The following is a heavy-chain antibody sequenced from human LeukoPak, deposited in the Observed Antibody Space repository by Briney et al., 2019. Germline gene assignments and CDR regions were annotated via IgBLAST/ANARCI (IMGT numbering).Heavy chain of an antibody. J-gene: IGHJ4*02. V-gene: IGHV4-39*07. CDR1: SGSISSSTYY. CDR3: ARVEEGYSYGFDY. D-gene: IGHD5-18*01. CDR2: IYYSGST. Sequence: SETLSLTCIVSSGSISSSTYYWGWIRQSPGKGLEWIGSIYYSGSTNYNPSLKSRVTISVDTSKNQFSLKLSSVTAADTAVYYCARVEEGYSYGFDYWGQGTLVTVSS.